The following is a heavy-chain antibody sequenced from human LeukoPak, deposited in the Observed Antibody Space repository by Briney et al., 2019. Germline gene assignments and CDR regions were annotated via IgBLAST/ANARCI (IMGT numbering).Heavy chain of an antibody. Sequence: GGSQRLSCAASGFSFSTSWMHWVRQAPGKGLVWVSRTNSDGSSTSYADSVKGRFTISRDNAKSTLYLQMHSLRAEDTAVYYCARALGSPLDYWGQGILVTVSS. D-gene: IGHD1-26*01. CDR1: GFSFSTSW. V-gene: IGHV3-74*01. J-gene: IGHJ4*02. CDR2: TNSDGSST. CDR3: ARALGSPLDY.